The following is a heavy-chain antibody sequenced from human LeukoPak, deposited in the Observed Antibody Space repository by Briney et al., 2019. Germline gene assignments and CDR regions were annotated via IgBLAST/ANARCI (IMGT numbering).Heavy chain of an antibody. V-gene: IGHV3-33*01. CDR1: GFTFSSYG. D-gene: IGHD2-2*01. Sequence: GSLRLSCAASGFTFSSYGMHWVRQAPGKGLEWVAVIWYDGSNKYYADSVKGRFTISRDNSKNMLYLQMNSLRAEDTAVYYCARDYTSYCSSTSCAPFDPWGQGTLVTVSS. CDR3: ARDYTSYCSSTSCAPFDP. CDR2: IWYDGSNK. J-gene: IGHJ5*02.